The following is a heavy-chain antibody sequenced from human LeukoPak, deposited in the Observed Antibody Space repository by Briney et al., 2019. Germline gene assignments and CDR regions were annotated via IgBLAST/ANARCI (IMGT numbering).Heavy chain of an antibody. Sequence: VASVKVSCTASGYTFTGYYMHWVRQAPGQGLEWMGWINPNSGGTNYAQKFQGRVTMTRETSISTAYMELSRLRSDDTAVYYCARDLESSRSKNPFDYWGQGTLVTVSS. CDR1: GYTFTGYY. D-gene: IGHD6-6*01. CDR2: INPNSGGT. CDR3: ARDLESSRSKNPFDY. J-gene: IGHJ4*02. V-gene: IGHV1-2*02.